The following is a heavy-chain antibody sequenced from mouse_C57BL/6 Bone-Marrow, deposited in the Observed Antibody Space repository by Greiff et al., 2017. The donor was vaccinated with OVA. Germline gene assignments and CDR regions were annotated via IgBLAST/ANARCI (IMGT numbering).Heavy chain of an antibody. Sequence: VQLKQSGPELVKPGASVKISCKASGYSFTGYYMNWVKQSPEKSLEWIGEINPSTGGTTYNQKFKAKATLTVDKSSSTAYMQLKSLTSEDSAVYYCARHYYGSSYLAWFAYWGQGTLVTVSA. V-gene: IGHV1-42*01. CDR3: ARHYYGSSYLAWFAY. J-gene: IGHJ3*01. CDR2: INPSTGGT. CDR1: GYSFTGYY. D-gene: IGHD1-1*01.